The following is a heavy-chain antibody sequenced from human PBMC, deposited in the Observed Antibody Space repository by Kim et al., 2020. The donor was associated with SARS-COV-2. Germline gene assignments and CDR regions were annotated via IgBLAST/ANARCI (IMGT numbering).Heavy chain of an antibody. CDR1: GGSFSGYY. CDR2: INHSGST. Sequence: SETLSLTCAVYGGSFSGYYWSWIRQPPGKGLEWIGEINHSGSTNYNPSLKSRVTISVDTSKNQFSLKLSSVTAADTAVYYCARGYCSSTSCHPTEKIYY. CDR3: ARGYCSSTSCHPTEKIYY. D-gene: IGHD2-2*01. J-gene: IGHJ6*01. V-gene: IGHV4-34*01.